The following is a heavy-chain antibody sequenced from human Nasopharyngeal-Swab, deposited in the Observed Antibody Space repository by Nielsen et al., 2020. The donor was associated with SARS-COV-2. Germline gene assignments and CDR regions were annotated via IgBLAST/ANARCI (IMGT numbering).Heavy chain of an antibody. CDR3: ARDRVVVVVAGIHYYYYYGMDV. Sequence: SVKVSCKASGGTFSSYAISWVRQAPGQGLEWMGRIIPILGIANYAQKFQGRVTITADKSTSTAYMELSSLRAEDTAVYYCARDRVVVVVAGIHYYYYYGMDVWGQGTTVTVSS. V-gene: IGHV1-69*04. CDR1: GGTFSSYA. D-gene: IGHD2-15*01. J-gene: IGHJ6*02. CDR2: IIPILGIA.